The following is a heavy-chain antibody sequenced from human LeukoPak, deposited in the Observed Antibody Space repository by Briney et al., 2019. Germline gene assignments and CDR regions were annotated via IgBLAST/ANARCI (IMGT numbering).Heavy chain of an antibody. CDR1: GFTFSNAW. CDR3: TTEGGGIRLGESGTTLPPDY. CDR2: IKSKTAGGTT. D-gene: IGHD3-16*01. V-gene: IGHV3-15*01. Sequence: GGSLRLSCAASGFTFSNAWMSWVRQAPGKGLEWVGRIKSKTAGGTTDYAAPVKGRFTISRDDSKNTLYLQMNSLKTEDTAVYYCTTEGGGIRLGESGTTLPPDYWGQGTLVTVSS. J-gene: IGHJ4*02.